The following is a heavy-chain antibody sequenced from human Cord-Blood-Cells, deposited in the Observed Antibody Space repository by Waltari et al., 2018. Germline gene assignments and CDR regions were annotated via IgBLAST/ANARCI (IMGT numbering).Heavy chain of an antibody. V-gene: IGHV1-69*01. J-gene: IGHJ4*02. CDR1: GGTFSSSA. CDR2: IIPIFGTA. D-gene: IGHD3-3*01. CDR3: ARPYDFWSGSFDY. Sequence: QVQLVQSGAEVKKPGSSVTVSCKASGGTFSSSAISWVRQAPGHGLEWMGGIIPIFGTANYAQKFQGRVTITADESTSTAYMELSSLRSEDTAVYYCARPYDFWSGSFDYWGQGTLVTVSS.